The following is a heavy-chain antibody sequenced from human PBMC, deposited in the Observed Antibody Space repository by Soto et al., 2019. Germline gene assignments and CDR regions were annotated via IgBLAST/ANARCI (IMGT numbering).Heavy chain of an antibody. CDR1: GYTFTSYD. V-gene: IGHV1-8*01. Sequence: GASVKVSCKASGYTFTSYDINWVRQATGQGLEWMGWMNPNSGNTGCAQKFQGRATMTRNTSISTAYMELSSLRSEDTAVYYCARTEQQLVRSTVVDWFDPWGQGTLVTVSS. CDR2: MNPNSGNT. J-gene: IGHJ5*02. CDR3: ARTEQQLVRSTVVDWFDP. D-gene: IGHD6-13*01.